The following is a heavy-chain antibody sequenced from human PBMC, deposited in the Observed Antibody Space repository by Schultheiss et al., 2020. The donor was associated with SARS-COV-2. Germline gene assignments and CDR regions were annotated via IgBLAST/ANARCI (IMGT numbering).Heavy chain of an antibody. Sequence: GGSLRLSCAASGFTFSDYYMSWIRQAPGKGLEWVSYISSSSSYIYYADSVKGRFTISRDNAKNSLYLQMNSLRAEDTAVYYCARDLVPGTSGAFDPWGQGTLVTVSS. CDR3: ARDLVPGTSGAFDP. D-gene: IGHD3-10*01. J-gene: IGHJ5*02. V-gene: IGHV3-11*06. CDR2: ISSSSSYI. CDR1: GFTFSDYY.